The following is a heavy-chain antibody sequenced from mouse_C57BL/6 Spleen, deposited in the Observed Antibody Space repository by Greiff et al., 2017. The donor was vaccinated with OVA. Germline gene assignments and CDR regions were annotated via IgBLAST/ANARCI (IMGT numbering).Heavy chain of an antibody. CDR3: ARDERGNYCDY. J-gene: IGHJ2*01. CDR2: ISDGGSYT. CDR1: GFTFSSYA. Sequence: EVKLVESGGGLVKPGGSLKLSCAASGFTFSSYAMSWVRQTPEKRLEWVATISDGGSYTYYPDNVTGRFTISRDNAKNNLYLQMSHLKSEVTAMYYCARDERGNYCDYWGQGTTLTVSS. V-gene: IGHV5-4*01.